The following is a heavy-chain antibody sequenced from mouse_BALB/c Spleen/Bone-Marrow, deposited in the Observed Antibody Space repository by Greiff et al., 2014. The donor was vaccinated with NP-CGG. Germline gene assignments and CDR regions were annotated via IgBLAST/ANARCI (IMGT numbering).Heavy chain of an antibody. CDR1: GFTFSSYA. V-gene: IGHV5-9-3*01. J-gene: IGHJ2*01. CDR3: ARHGITRLLDY. Sequence: VQLKESGGGLVKPGGSLKLSCAASGFTFSSYAMSWVRQTPEKRLEWVATTSSGGSYTYYPDSVKGRFTISRDNAKNTLYLQMSSLRSEDTAMYYCARHGITRLLDYWGQGTTLTVSS. CDR2: TSSGGSYT. D-gene: IGHD2-4*01.